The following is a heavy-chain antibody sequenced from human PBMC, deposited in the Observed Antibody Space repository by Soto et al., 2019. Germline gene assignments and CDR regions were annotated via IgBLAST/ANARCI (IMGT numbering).Heavy chain of an antibody. V-gene: IGHV3-73*01. Sequence: EVQLVESGGGLVQPGGSLKLSCAASGFIFSGSAVHWVRQASGKGLEWVGRILSKAGNYATAYPASMKGRFTISRDDSVITAFMQMNSLKTADTAVYYCIRGGSPYYYDYWGQGTLVAVSS. CDR3: IRGGSPYYYDY. J-gene: IGHJ4*02. CDR2: ILSKAGNYAT. CDR1: GFIFSGSA.